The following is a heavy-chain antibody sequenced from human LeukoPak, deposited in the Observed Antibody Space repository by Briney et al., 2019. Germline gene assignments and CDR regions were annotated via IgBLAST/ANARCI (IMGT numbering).Heavy chain of an antibody. D-gene: IGHD6-13*01. CDR3: AGHSSSWFYWFDP. CDR2: IYYSGST. Sequence: PSETLSLTCTVSGGSISSYYWSWIRQPPGKGLEWIGYIYYSGSTNYNPSLKSRVTISVGTSKNQFSLKLSSVTAADTAVYYCAGHSSSWFYWFDPWGQGTLVTVSS. CDR1: GGSISSYY. J-gene: IGHJ5*02. V-gene: IGHV4-59*08.